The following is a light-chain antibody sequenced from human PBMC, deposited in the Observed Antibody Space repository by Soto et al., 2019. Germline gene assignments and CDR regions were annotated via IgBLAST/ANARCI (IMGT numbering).Light chain of an antibody. V-gene: IGKV3-20*01. J-gene: IGKJ1*01. CDR3: HQYGTSPRT. CDR1: QSLRSGD. CDR2: GAS. Sequence: PGERATLSCRASQSLRSGDLACYQQIPGQVPGLLIYGASSRATGIPDGFSGSGSGTDFNLTVSRLAPEDFAVYYCHQYGTSPRTFGQGTKVEIK.